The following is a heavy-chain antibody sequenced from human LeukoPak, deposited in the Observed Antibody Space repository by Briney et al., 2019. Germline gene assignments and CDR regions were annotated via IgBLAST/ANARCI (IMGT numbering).Heavy chain of an antibody. CDR1: GFTFGTFA. Sequence: QPGGSLRLSCAASGFTFGTFAMIWGRQPPGKGLEWVSSIFPSGGEIHYADSVRGRFTISRDNSKSTLSLQMNSLRAEDTAIYYCATYRQVLLPFESWGQGTLVTVSS. J-gene: IGHJ4*02. CDR3: ATYRQVLLPFES. CDR2: IFPSGGEI. V-gene: IGHV3-23*01. D-gene: IGHD2-8*02.